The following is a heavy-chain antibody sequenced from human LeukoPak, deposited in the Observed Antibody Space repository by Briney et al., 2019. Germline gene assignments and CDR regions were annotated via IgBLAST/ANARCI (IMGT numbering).Heavy chain of an antibody. CDR2: ISGSGGST. Sequence: GGSLRLSCAASGFTFSSYAMSWVRQAPGKGLERVSAISGSGGSTYYADSVKGRFTIPRDNSKNTLYLQMHSLRAEDTAVYYCAKAPHIVVVPAAYFDYWGQGTLVTVSS. CDR1: GFTFSSYA. J-gene: IGHJ4*02. CDR3: AKAPHIVVVPAAYFDY. V-gene: IGHV3-23*01. D-gene: IGHD2-2*01.